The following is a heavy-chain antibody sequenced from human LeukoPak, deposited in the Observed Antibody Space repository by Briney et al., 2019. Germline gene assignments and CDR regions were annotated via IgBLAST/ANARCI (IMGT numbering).Heavy chain of an antibody. V-gene: IGHV3-21*01. Sequence: PGGSLRLSCAASGFTFSFYSMNWVRQAPGKGLGWVSSMSVSSGLIYYADSVKGRFTVSRDNAKNSLYLQMNSLRAEDTAVYYCAREFGGSASGAGYWGQGTLVTVSS. CDR1: GFTFSFYS. CDR3: AREFGGSASGAGY. J-gene: IGHJ4*02. D-gene: IGHD3-10*01. CDR2: MSVSSGLI.